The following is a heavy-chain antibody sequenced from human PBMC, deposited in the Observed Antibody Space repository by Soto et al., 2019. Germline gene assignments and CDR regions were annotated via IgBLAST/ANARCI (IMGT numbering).Heavy chain of an antibody. V-gene: IGHV3-33*01. Sequence: QVQLVESGGGVVQPGRSLRLSCAASGFTFSSYGMHWVRQAPGKGLEWVAVIWYDGSNKYYGDSVKGRFTISRDNSKNTLYLQMNSLRAEDTAVYYCARTESSGYCFDNWCQGTLVTVSS. CDR3: ARTESSGYCFDN. CDR2: IWYDGSNK. D-gene: IGHD3-22*01. J-gene: IGHJ4*02. CDR1: GFTFSSYG.